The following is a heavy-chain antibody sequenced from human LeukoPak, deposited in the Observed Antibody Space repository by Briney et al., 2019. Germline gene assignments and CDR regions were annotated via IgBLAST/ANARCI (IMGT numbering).Heavy chain of an antibody. CDR3: ARARGPTVFPTDY. CDR1: GFTFSSYG. J-gene: IGHJ4*02. V-gene: IGHV3-33*01. CDR2: IWYDGSNK. D-gene: IGHD2-21*01. Sequence: QTGGSLRLSCAASGFTFSSYGMHWVRQAPGKGLEWVAVIWYDGSNKYYADSVKGRFTISRDNSKNTLYLQMNSLRAEDTAVYYCARARGPTVFPTDYWGQGTLVTVSS.